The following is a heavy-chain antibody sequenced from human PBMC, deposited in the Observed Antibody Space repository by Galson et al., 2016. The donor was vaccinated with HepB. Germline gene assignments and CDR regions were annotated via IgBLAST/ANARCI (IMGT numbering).Heavy chain of an antibody. CDR3: ARGACSSSSCYYFDY. J-gene: IGHJ4*03. D-gene: IGHD2-15*01. V-gene: IGHV3-33*01. CDR1: GFTFSSYN. CDR2: IWHDGSNK. Sequence: SLRLSCATSGFTFSSYNIHWVRHVPGKGLEWVAVIWHDGSNKYYGDSVKGRFSISRDNSKNTLDLQMNSLRAEDSALYFCARGACSSSSCYYFDYWGQGTTVTVSS.